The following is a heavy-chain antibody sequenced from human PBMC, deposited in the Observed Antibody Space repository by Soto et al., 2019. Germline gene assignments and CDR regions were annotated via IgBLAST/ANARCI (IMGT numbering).Heavy chain of an antibody. CDR3: AREPPHNGRGVDYYYGMDV. CDR1: GGTFSSYA. CDR2: IIPIFGTA. Sequence: QVQLVQSGAEVKKPGSSVKVSCKASGGTFSSYAISWVRQAPGQGLEWMGGIIPIFGTANYAQKFQGRVTITADESTGTAYRELSSLRSEDTGVYYCAREPPHNGRGVDYYYGMDVWGQGTTVTVAS. D-gene: IGHD2-8*01. J-gene: IGHJ6*02. V-gene: IGHV1-69*12.